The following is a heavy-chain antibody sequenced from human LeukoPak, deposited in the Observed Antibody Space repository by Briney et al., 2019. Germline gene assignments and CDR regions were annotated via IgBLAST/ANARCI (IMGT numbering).Heavy chain of an antibody. Sequence: GGSLRLSCVASGFTVNSNYMFWVRQAPGKGLEWVSVIYSGGSTYYADSVKGRFTISRDNSKNTLYLQMNSLRVEDTAVYYCARASGGRDWYFDLWGRGTLVTVSS. J-gene: IGHJ2*01. V-gene: IGHV3-66*01. D-gene: IGHD4-23*01. CDR2: IYSGGST. CDR1: GFTVNSNY. CDR3: ARASGGRDWYFDL.